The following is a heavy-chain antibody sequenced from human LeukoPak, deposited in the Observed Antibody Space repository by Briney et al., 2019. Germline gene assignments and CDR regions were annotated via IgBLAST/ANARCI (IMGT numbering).Heavy chain of an antibody. CDR1: GYTFTSYG. D-gene: IGHD6-13*01. CDR2: ISAYNGNT. Sequence: ASVKVSCKASGYTFTSYGISWVRQAPGQGLEWMGWISAYNGNTNYAQKLQGRVTMTTDTSTSTAYMELRSLRSEDTAVYYCATVLYSSSWPNTYYFDYWGQGTLVTVSS. J-gene: IGHJ4*02. CDR3: ATVLYSSSWPNTYYFDY. V-gene: IGHV1-18*01.